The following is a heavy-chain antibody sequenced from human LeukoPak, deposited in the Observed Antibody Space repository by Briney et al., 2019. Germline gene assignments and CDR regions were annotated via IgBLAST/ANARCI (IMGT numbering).Heavy chain of an antibody. Sequence: GGSLRLSCAASGFTFSCYGMHWVRQAPGKELEWVAYIQYDGSNEQFADSVKGRFSISRDSSKNILYLQVNSLRAEDTAVYYCAKDRCSNGIGCYYYYMDVWGKGTTVTISS. D-gene: IGHD2-8*01. CDR3: AKDRCSNGIGCYYYYMDV. J-gene: IGHJ6*03. CDR1: GFTFSCYG. V-gene: IGHV3-30*02. CDR2: IQYDGSNE.